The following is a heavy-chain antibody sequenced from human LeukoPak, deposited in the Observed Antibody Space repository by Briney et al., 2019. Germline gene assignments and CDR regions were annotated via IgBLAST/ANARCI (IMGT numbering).Heavy chain of an antibody. CDR1: GGSFSGYY. V-gene: IGHV4-34*01. Sequence: SETLSLTCAVYGGSFSGYYWSWIRQPPGKGLEWIGESNHSGSTNYNPSLKSRVTISVDTSKNQFSLKLSSVTAADTAVYYCARDPDYGSGSPTIFDYWGQGTLVTVSS. D-gene: IGHD3-10*01. J-gene: IGHJ4*02. CDR2: SNHSGST. CDR3: ARDPDYGSGSPTIFDY.